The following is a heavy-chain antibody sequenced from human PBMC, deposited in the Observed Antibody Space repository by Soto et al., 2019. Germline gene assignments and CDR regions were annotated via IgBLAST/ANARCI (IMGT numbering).Heavy chain of an antibody. D-gene: IGHD2-15*01. CDR3: APHVHCSGGSCHYDAFDI. V-gene: IGHV3-23*01. J-gene: IGHJ3*02. Sequence: EVPLLESGGGLVQPGESLRLSCAFSGFIFGNYMMTWVRQAPGKGLEWVSTIRDGGESTYYADSVKGRFTISRDNSKDTXXLQMDSLGVEDTAVYYCAPHVHCSGGSCHYDAFDIRGQGTMVTVSS. CDR1: GFIFGNYM. CDR2: IRDGGEST.